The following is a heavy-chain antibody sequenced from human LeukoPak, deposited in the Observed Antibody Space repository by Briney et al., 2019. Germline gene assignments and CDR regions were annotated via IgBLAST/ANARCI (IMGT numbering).Heavy chain of an antibody. CDR3: AKDPVGWNSNYAEYFQH. J-gene: IGHJ1*01. CDR1: GFTFSSYA. CDR2: ISGSGGST. D-gene: IGHD4-11*01. Sequence: GGSLRLSCAASGFTFSSYAMSWVRQAPGKGLEWVSAISGSGGSTYYADSVKGRFTISRDNSKNTLYLQMNSLRAEDTAVYYCAKDPVGWNSNYAEYFQHWGQGTLVTVSS. V-gene: IGHV3-23*01.